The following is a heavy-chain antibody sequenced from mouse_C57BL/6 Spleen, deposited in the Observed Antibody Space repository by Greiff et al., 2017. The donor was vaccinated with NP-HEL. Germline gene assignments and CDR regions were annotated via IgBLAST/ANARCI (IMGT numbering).Heavy chain of an antibody. J-gene: IGHJ4*01. CDR2: IYPGSGST. Sequence: QVQLQQPGAELVKPGASVKMSCKASGYTFTSYWITWVKQRPGQGLEWIGDIYPGSGSTNYNEKFKSKATLTVSPSSSTAYMQLSSLPSEDSAVYYCARDPYYGNYVEYAMDYWGQGTSVTVSS. D-gene: IGHD2-10*01. CDR3: ARDPYYGNYVEYAMDY. V-gene: IGHV1-55*01. CDR1: GYTFTSYW.